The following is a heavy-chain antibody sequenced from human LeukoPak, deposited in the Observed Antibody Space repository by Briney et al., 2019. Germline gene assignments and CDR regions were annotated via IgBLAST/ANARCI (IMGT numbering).Heavy chain of an antibody. D-gene: IGHD6-13*01. J-gene: IGHJ4*02. CDR1: GFTFSSYS. CDR2: ISSSSYI. V-gene: IGHV3-21*01. CDR3: AGEGSSSDAFDI. Sequence: GGSLRLSCAASGFTFSSYSMNWVRQAPGKGLEWVSSISSSSYIYYADSVKGRFTISRDNAKNSLYLQMNSLRAEDTAVYYCAGEGSSSDAFDIWGQGTLVTVSS.